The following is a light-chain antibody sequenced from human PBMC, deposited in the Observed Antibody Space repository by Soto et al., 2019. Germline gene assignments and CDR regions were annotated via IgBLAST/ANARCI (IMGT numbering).Light chain of an antibody. J-gene: IGLJ3*02. Sequence: QSALTQPASVSGSPGQSITISCTGTNSDVGSYNLVSWYQQHPDKAPKLMIYEGTKRPSGVSNRFSGSKSGYTASLTISGLQAEDEADYYCCSYAGSTTLVFGGGTKLTVL. V-gene: IGLV2-23*01. CDR2: EGT. CDR3: CSYAGSTTLV. CDR1: NSDVGSYNL.